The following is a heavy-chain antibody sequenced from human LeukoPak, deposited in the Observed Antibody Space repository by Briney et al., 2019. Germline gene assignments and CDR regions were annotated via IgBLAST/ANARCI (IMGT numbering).Heavy chain of an antibody. J-gene: IGHJ4*02. CDR3: ARRIAAAGTGFDY. D-gene: IGHD6-13*01. CDR1: GGTFSSYA. CDR2: IIPILGIA. V-gene: IGHV1-69*04. Sequence: ASVKVSCKASGGTFSSYAISWVRQAPGQGLEWMGRIIPILGIANYAQKFQGRVTITADKSTSTAYMELSSLRSEDTAVYYCARRIAAAGTGFDYWGQGTLVTVSS.